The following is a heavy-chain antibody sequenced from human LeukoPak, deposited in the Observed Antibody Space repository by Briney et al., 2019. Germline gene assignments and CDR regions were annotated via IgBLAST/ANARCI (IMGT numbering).Heavy chain of an antibody. D-gene: IGHD6-19*01. Sequence: SETLSPTCTVSGGSISSYYWSWIRQPPGKGLEWIGYIYYSGSTNYNPSLKSRVTISVDTSKNQFSLKLSSVTAADTAVYYCARVYNSGVAGPSDGMDVWGQGTTVTVSS. J-gene: IGHJ6*02. CDR3: ARVYNSGVAGPSDGMDV. CDR2: IYYSGST. CDR1: GGSISSYY. V-gene: IGHV4-59*01.